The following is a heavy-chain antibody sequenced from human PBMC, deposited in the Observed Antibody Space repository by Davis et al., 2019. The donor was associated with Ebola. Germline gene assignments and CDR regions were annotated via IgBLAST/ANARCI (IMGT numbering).Heavy chain of an antibody. D-gene: IGHD1-26*01. CDR2: INHSGST. CDR1: GGSFSGYY. V-gene: IGHV4-34*01. Sequence: MPPETLSLTCAVYGGSFSGYYWSWIRQPPGKGLEWIGEINHSGSTNYNPSLKSRVTISVDTSKNQFSLKLSSVTAADTAVYYCARDNGSGSYFDYWGQGTLVTVSS. J-gene: IGHJ4*02. CDR3: ARDNGSGSYFDY.